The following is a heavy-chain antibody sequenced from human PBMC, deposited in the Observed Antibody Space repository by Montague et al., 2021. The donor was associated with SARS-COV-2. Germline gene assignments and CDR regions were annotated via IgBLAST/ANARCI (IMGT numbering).Heavy chain of an antibody. CDR2: IYISGST. Sequence: SETLSLTCTFSGGSNSNYYWSWIRQPAGKGLEWIGHIYISGSTNYNPSLKSRVTMSVDTSKNQFSLKLSSVTAADTAVYYCARHRCSSTSCYDYGMDVWGQGTTVTVSS. J-gene: IGHJ6*02. CDR1: GGSNSNYY. CDR3: ARHRCSSTSCYDYGMDV. D-gene: IGHD2-2*01. V-gene: IGHV4-4*07.